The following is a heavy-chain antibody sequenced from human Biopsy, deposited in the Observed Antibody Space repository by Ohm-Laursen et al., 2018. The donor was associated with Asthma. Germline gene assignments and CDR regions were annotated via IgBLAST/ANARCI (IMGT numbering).Heavy chain of an antibody. CDR3: ARDSYSSGLYDDFES. V-gene: IGHV3-11*01. CDR1: GFTFSDYY. Sequence: SLRLSCTASGFTFSDYYMSWIRQAPGKGLEWVSYISSSGSTIYYADSVKGRFTISRDNAKNSLYLQMNSLRAEDTAVYYCARDSYSSGLYDDFESWGQGTLVTVSS. CDR2: ISSSGSTI. D-gene: IGHD6-19*01. J-gene: IGHJ4*02.